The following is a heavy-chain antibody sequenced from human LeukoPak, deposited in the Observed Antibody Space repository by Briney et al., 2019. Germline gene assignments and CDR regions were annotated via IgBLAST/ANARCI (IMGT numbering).Heavy chain of an antibody. CDR3: AKVFYSSSWYGWPSYYYYGMDV. CDR1: GFTFSSYG. Sequence: GGSLRLSCAASGFTFSSYGMHWVRQAPGKGLEWVAVISYDGSNKYYADSVKGRFTISRDNSKNTLYLQMNSLRAEDTAVYYCAKVFYSSSWYGWPSYYYYGMDVWGQGTTVTVSS. CDR2: ISYDGSNK. V-gene: IGHV3-30*18. J-gene: IGHJ6*02. D-gene: IGHD6-13*01.